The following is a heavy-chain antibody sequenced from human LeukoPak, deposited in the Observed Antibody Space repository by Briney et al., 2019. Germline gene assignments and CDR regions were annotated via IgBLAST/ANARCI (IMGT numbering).Heavy chain of an antibody. Sequence: QPGGSLRLSCAASGFTFSGYWMHWVRQAPGKGLVWVSRINSDGSTTTYADSVKGRFTISRDNAKNSVYLQMNSLRAEDTAVYYCARDIAVAAMFDYWGQGTLVTVSS. V-gene: IGHV3-74*01. J-gene: IGHJ4*02. CDR1: GFTFSGYW. CDR3: ARDIAVAAMFDY. D-gene: IGHD6-19*01. CDR2: INSDGSTT.